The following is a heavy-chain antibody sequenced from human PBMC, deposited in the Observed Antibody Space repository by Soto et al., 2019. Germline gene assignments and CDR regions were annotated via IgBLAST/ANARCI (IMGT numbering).Heavy chain of an antibody. CDR3: TRGESSSWRDYYYYYMDV. D-gene: IGHD6-13*01. CDR1: GFTFGDYA. J-gene: IGHJ6*03. V-gene: IGHV3-49*03. Sequence: EVQLVESGGGLVQPGRSLRLSCTASGFTFGDYAMSWFRQAPGKGLEWVGFIRSKAYGGTTEYAASVKGRFTISRDDSKSIAYLQMNSLKTEDTAVYYCTRGESSSWRDYYYYYMDVWGKGTTVTVSS. CDR2: IRSKAYGGTT.